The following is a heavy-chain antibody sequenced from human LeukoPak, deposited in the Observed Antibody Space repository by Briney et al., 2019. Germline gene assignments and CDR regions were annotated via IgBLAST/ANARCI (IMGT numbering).Heavy chain of an antibody. D-gene: IGHD5-12*01. V-gene: IGHV4-38-2*02. CDR3: AREPLVATLYNWFDP. CDR2: IYHSGST. J-gene: IGHJ5*02. Sequence: SETLSLTCTVSGYSISSGYYWGWIRQPPGKGLKWIGSIYHSGSTYYNPSLKSRVTISVDTSKNQFSLKLSSVTAADTAVYYCAREPLVATLYNWFDPWGQGTLVTVSS. CDR1: GYSISSGYY.